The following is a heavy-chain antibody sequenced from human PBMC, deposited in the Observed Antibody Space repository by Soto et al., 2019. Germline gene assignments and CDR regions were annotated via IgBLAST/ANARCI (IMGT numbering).Heavy chain of an antibody. CDR1: GYSFTSYW. Sequence: PGESLKISCKGSGYSFTSYWISWVRQMPGKGLEWMGRIDPSDSYTNYSPSFQGHVTISADKSISTAYLQWSSLKASDTAMYYCARIGYCSSTSCYIHYYYGMDVWGQGTTVIVSS. CDR2: IDPSDSYT. D-gene: IGHD2-2*02. J-gene: IGHJ6*02. CDR3: ARIGYCSSTSCYIHYYYGMDV. V-gene: IGHV5-10-1*01.